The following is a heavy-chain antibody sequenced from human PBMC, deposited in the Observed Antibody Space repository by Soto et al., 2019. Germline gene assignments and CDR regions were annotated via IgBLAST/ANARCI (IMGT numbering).Heavy chain of an antibody. CDR3: AKEGKLLTEGGGY. Sequence: EVQLVESGGGLVQPGRSLRLSCAASGFTFDDYAMHWVRQAPGKGLEWVSGISWNSGSIGYADAVKGRFTISRDNAKNSLYLQMNRLGAKDTSLYYCAKEGKLLTEGGGYWGQGTLVTVSS. V-gene: IGHV3-9*01. D-gene: IGHD2-15*01. CDR1: GFTFDDYA. CDR2: ISWNSGSI. J-gene: IGHJ4*02.